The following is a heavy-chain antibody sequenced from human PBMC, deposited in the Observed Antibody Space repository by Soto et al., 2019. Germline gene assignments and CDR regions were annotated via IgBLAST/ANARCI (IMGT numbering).Heavy chain of an antibody. Sequence: ASVEVSCTASGDTFTSCAMHWVRQAPGQRLEWMGWINAGNGNTKYSQKFQGRVTITRDTSASTAYMELSSLRSEDTAVYYCARAWVVVTAPDYWGQGTLVTVSS. CDR1: GDTFTSCA. CDR3: ARAWVVVTAPDY. V-gene: IGHV1-3*01. J-gene: IGHJ4*02. D-gene: IGHD2-21*02. CDR2: INAGNGNT.